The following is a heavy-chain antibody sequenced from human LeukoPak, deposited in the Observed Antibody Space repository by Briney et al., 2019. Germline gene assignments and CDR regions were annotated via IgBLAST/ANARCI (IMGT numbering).Heavy chain of an antibody. CDR2: ISSSDSTI. CDR3: ARDYGGSSPFDY. CDR1: GFTFSSYE. V-gene: IGHV3-48*03. Sequence: GGSLRLSCAASGFTFSSYEMNWVRQAPGKGLEWVSYISSSDSTIYYADSVKGRFTISRDNAKNSLYLQMNSLRAEDTAVYYCARDYGGSSPFDYWGQGTLVTVSS. D-gene: IGHD4-23*01. J-gene: IGHJ4*02.